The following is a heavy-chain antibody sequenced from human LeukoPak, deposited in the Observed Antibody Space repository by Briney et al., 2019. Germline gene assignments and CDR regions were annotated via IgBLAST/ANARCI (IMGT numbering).Heavy chain of an antibody. CDR3: ARHLAVAGDFDY. CDR2: INHSGST. CDR1: GGSISSYY. J-gene: IGHJ4*02. D-gene: IGHD6-19*01. Sequence: SETLSLTCTVSGGSISSYYWSWIRQPPGKGLEWIGEINHSGSTNYNPSLKSRVTISVDTSKNQFSLKLSSVTAADTAVYYCARHLAVAGDFDYWGQGTLVTVSS. V-gene: IGHV4-34*01.